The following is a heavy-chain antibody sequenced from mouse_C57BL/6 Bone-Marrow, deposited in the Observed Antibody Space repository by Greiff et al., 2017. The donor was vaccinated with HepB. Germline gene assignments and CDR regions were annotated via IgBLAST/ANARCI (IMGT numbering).Heavy chain of an antibody. J-gene: IGHJ1*03. D-gene: IGHD3-2*02. CDR3: ARGEAWYFDV. V-gene: IGHV1-76*01. CDR2: IYPGSGNT. Sequence: QVQLKESGAELVRPGASVKLSCKASGYTFTDYYINWVKQRPGQGLEWIARIYPGSGNTYYNEKFKGKATLTAEKSSSTAYMQLSSLTSEDSAVYFCARGEAWYFDVWGTGTTVTVSS. CDR1: GYTFTDYY.